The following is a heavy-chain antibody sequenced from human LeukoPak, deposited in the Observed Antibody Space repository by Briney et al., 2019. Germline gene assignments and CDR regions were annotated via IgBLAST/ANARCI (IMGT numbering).Heavy chain of an antibody. CDR1: GFTFSSYS. V-gene: IGHV3-48*04. CDR3: GATMVRGSDTFDI. J-gene: IGHJ3*02. D-gene: IGHD3-10*01. Sequence: GGSLRLSCAASGFTFSSYSMNWVRQAPGKGLEWLSYISSGGTTRYYSDSVKGRFTISRDNAKNSLYLQVNSLRAEDTAVYYCGATMVRGSDTFDIWGQGTVVTVSS. CDR2: ISSGGTTR.